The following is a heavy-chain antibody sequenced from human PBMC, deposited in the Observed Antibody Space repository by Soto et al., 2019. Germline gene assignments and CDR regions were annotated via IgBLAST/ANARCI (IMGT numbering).Heavy chain of an antibody. J-gene: IGHJ6*02. CDR2: IWYDGSNK. CDR3: ARSDCTGAYCYSWPFNYGVDV. D-gene: IGHD2-21*02. Sequence: QVQLVESGGGVVQPGGSLRLSCTTSGFTFNTYGMHWVRQPPGKGLEWVAIIWYDGSNKYYADSVKGRFTISRDNSKNTLYLQMNSLRAEDTALYYCARSDCTGAYCYSWPFNYGVDVWGQGTTVTVSS. CDR1: GFTFNTYG. V-gene: IGHV3-33*08.